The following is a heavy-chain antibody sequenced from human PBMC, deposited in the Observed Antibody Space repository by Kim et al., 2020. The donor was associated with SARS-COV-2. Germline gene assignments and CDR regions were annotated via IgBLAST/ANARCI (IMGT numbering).Heavy chain of an antibody. CDR1: GGSISSSSYY. V-gene: IGHV4-39*07. CDR3: ARETPDHPLADILTWYFDL. CDR2: IYYSGST. Sequence: SETLSLTCTVSGGSISSSSYYWGWIRQPPGKGLEWIGSIYYSGSTYYNPSLKSRVTISVDTSKNQFSLKLSSVTAADTAVYYCARETPDHPLADILTWYFDLWGRGTLVTVSS. D-gene: IGHD3-9*01. J-gene: IGHJ2*01.